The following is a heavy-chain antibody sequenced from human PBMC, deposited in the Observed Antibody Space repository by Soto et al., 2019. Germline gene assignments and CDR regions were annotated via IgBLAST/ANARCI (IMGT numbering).Heavy chain of an antibody. Sequence: GRSLRLSCAASAFTFSSYGMHWVRQAPGKGLEWVAVIWYDGSNKYYAASVKGRFTISRDNSKNTLYLQMNSLRAEDTAVYYCARDKALMIFGEVINSRIDYYY. J-gene: IGHJ6*01. D-gene: IGHD3-3*01. CDR3: ARDKALMIFGEVINSRIDYYY. V-gene: IGHV3-33*01. CDR2: IWYDGSNK. CDR1: AFTFSSYG.